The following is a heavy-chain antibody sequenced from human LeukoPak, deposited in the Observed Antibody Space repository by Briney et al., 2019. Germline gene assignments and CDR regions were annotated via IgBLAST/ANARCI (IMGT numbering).Heavy chain of an antibody. CDR3: ARIVGASDY. V-gene: IGHV4-39*01. Sequence: PSETLSLTCTVSGGSISSSSYYWGWIRQPPGKGLEWIGSIYYSGSTYYNPFLKSRVTIYVDTSKNQFSLKLSSVTAADTAVYYCARIVGASDYWGQGTLVTVSS. CDR1: GGSISSSSYY. D-gene: IGHD1-26*01. CDR2: IYYSGST. J-gene: IGHJ4*02.